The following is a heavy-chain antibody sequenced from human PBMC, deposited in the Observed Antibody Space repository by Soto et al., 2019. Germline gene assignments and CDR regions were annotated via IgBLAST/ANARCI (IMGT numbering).Heavy chain of an antibody. CDR1: GASIRGFY. CDR2: IYATGTT. J-gene: IGHJ5*02. Sequence: ETLSLQCTVSGASIRGFYWSWIRKSSGKGLEWIGRIYATGTTDYNPSLKSRVMMSVDTSKKQFSLKLRSVTAADTAVYYCVRDGTKTLRDWFDPWGQGISVTVSS. CDR3: VRDGTKTLRDWFDP. D-gene: IGHD1-1*01. V-gene: IGHV4-4*07.